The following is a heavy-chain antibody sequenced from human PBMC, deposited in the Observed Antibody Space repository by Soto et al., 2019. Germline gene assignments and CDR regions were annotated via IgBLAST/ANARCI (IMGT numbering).Heavy chain of an antibody. Sequence: ASVKVSCKASGYTFTSYGISWVRQAPGQGLEWMGWISAYNGNTNYAQKLQGRVTMTTDTSTSTAYMELRSLRSDDTAVYYCARDIEVAGTSAGAFDIWGQGTMVTVS. CDR3: ARDIEVAGTSAGAFDI. V-gene: IGHV1-18*01. CDR2: ISAYNGNT. J-gene: IGHJ3*02. D-gene: IGHD6-19*01. CDR1: GYTFTSYG.